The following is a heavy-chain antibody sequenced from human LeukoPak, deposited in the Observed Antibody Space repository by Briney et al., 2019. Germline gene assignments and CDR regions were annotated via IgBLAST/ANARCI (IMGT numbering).Heavy chain of an antibody. CDR2: IIPIFGTA. CDR3: ARDGNDFWSRNAFDI. J-gene: IGHJ3*02. D-gene: IGHD3-3*01. CDR1: GGTFSSYA. V-gene: IGHV1-69*13. Sequence: ASVKVSCKASGGTFSSYAIRWVRQAPGQGLEWMVGIIPIFGTANYAQKFQGRVTITADESTSTAYMELSSLRSEDTAVYYCARDGNDFWSRNAFDIWGQGTMVTVSS.